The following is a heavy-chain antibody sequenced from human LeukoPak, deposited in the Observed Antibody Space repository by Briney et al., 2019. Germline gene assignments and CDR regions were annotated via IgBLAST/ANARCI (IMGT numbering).Heavy chain of an antibody. V-gene: IGHV3-13*01. J-gene: IGHJ4*02. D-gene: IGHD6-25*01. Sequence: PGGSLRLSCSASGFIFSDYDMYWVRQVAGEGLEWVSGVGATGDTSHPDSVKGRFTISRDNAKNSLYLQMNSLRVGDTAIYYCARLNSGWGIPDYWGQGILVAVSS. CDR3: ARLNSGWGIPDY. CDR2: VGATGDT. CDR1: GFIFSDYD.